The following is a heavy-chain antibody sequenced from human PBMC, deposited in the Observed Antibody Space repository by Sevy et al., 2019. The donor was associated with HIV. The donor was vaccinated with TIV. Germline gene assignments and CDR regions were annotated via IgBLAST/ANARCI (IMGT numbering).Heavy chain of an antibody. J-gene: IGHJ4*02. D-gene: IGHD3-10*01. CDR3: ARLFYGSADY. Sequence: GGSLRLSCAASGFTFSTYTINWVRQAPGKGLEWLATINLDGSETFYVDSVKGRFTISRHNPRKSVYLQMTSLSAEDTAVYYCARLFYGSADYWGQGTLVTVSS. CDR1: GFTFSTYT. CDR2: INLDGSET. V-gene: IGHV3-7*01.